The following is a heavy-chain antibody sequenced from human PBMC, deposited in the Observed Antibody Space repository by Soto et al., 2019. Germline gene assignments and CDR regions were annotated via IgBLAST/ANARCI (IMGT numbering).Heavy chain of an antibody. CDR2: IYYSGST. V-gene: IGHV4-30-4*01. D-gene: IGHD2-2*01. Sequence: PSETLSLTCTVSGGSISSGDYYWSWIRQPPGKGLEWIGYIYYSGSTYYNPSLKSRVTISVDTSKNQFSLKLSSVTAADTAVYYCARGEPAAPLDYWGQGTLVTVSS. J-gene: IGHJ4*02. CDR1: GGSISSGDYY. CDR3: ARGEPAAPLDY.